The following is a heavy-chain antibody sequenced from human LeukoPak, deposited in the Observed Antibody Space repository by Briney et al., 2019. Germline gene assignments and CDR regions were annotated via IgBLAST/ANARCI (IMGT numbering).Heavy chain of an antibody. CDR1: GYTFTSYY. Sequence: ASVKVSCKASGYTFTSYYMHWVRQAPGQGLEWMGWMNPNSGNTGYAQKFQGRVTMTRNTSISTAYMELSSLRSEDTAVYYCARGGWYFGYWGQGTLVTVSS. CDR2: MNPNSGNT. J-gene: IGHJ4*02. V-gene: IGHV1-8*02. CDR3: ARGGWYFGY. D-gene: IGHD6-19*01.